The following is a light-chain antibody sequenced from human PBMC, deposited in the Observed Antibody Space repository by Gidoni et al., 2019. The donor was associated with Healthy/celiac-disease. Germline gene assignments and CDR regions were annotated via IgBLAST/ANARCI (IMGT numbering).Light chain of an antibody. CDR3: QQSYDRVT. V-gene: IGKV1-39*01. CDR2: AAS. Sequence: DIQMTQSPSSLSASVGDRVTTTCRASQSISSYLNWYQQKPGKAPKLLIYAASSLQSGVPSRFSGSGSGTDFTLTISSLQPEDFATYYCQQSYDRVTFGGGTKVEIK. J-gene: IGKJ4*01. CDR1: QSISSY.